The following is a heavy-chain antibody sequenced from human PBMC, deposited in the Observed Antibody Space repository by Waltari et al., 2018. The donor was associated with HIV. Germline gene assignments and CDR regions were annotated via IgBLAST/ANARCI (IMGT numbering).Heavy chain of an antibody. D-gene: IGHD6-13*01. Sequence: VQLEESGGGVVQPGRSRRLSCAGSGCRVSDYGLHRVRQARGKGLQWVAVIWYDGSKKEYSDSVKGRFTISKDNSKNTLFLQMNSLRVDDTAVYFCARVPFASSWSADSFDVWGPGTRITVSS. J-gene: IGHJ3*01. V-gene: IGHV3-33*01. CDR1: GCRVSDYG. CDR3: ARVPFASSWSADSFDV. CDR2: IWYDGSKK.